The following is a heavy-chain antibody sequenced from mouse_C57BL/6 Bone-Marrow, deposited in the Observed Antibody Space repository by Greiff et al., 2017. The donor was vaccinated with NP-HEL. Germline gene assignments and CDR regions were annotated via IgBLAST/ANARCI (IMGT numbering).Heavy chain of an antibody. Sequence: QVTLKVSGAELMKPGASVKLSCKATGYTFTGYWLEWVKQRPGHGLEWIGELLPGSGSTNYNEKFKGKATFTADTSSNTAYMQLNSLTTEDSAIYYCAFLYDYCTPWFAYWGQVTLVTVSA. CDR3: AFLYDYCTPWFAY. CDR1: GYTFTGYW. CDR2: LLPGSGST. J-gene: IGHJ3*01. D-gene: IGHD1-1*01. V-gene: IGHV1-9*01.